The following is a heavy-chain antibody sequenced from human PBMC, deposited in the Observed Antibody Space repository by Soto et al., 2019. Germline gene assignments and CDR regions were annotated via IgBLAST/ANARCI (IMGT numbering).Heavy chain of an antibody. CDR1: GYTFTSYG. CDR2: ISAYNGNT. D-gene: IGHD6-13*01. Sequence: GASVKVSCKAPGYTFTSYGISWVRQAPGQGLEWMGWISAYNGNTNYAQKLQGRVTMTTDTSTSTAYMELRSLRSDDTAVYYCARDSKSGYSSSWYGYWGQGTLVTVSS. V-gene: IGHV1-18*04. CDR3: ARDSKSGYSSSWYGY. J-gene: IGHJ4*02.